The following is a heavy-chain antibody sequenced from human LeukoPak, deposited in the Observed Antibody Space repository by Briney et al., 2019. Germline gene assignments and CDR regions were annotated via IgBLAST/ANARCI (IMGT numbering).Heavy chain of an antibody. CDR2: IYSGGST. D-gene: IGHD6-13*01. CDR1: GFTVSSNY. CDR3: GRIISSWFYFDY. J-gene: IGHJ4*02. Sequence: GGSLRLSCAASGFTVSSNYMSWVRQAPGKGLEWVSVIYSGGSTYYADSVKGRFTISRDNSKNTLYLQMNSLRAEDTAVYYCGRIISSWFYFDYWGQGTLVTVSS. V-gene: IGHV3-66*01.